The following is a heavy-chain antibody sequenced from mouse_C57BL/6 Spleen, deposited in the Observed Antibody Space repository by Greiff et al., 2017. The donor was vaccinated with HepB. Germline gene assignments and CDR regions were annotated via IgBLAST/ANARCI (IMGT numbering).Heavy chain of an antibody. CDR1: GYTFTSYW. J-gene: IGHJ3*01. D-gene: IGHD3-2*02. CDR2: IDPSDSYT. CDR3: ARSSSGYQAWFAY. V-gene: IGHV1-59*01. Sequence: QVQLQQPGAELVRPGTSVKLSCKASGYTFTSYWMHWVKQRPGQGLEWIGVIDPSDSYTNYNQKFKGKATLTVDTSSSTAYMQLSSLTSEDSAVYYCARSSSGYQAWFAYWGQGTLVTVSA.